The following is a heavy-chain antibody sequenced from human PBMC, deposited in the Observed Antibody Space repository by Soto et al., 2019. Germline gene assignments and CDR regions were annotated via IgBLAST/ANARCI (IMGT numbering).Heavy chain of an antibody. V-gene: IGHV3-11*01. CDR1: GVTFSDYE. D-gene: IGHD3-16*02. CDR3: ARDLVGVIVV. CDR2: ISSSGSTI. J-gene: IGHJ6*01. Sequence: PGGSLRLCCAASGVTFSDYEMSCSRQAPGKGLEWVSYISSSGSTIYYADSVKGRFTISRDNAKNSLYLQMNRLRAEDTAVDYGARDLVGVIVVWGKGNTDTVSS.